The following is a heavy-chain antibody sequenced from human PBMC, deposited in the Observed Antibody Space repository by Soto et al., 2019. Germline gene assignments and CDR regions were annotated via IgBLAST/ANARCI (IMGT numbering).Heavy chain of an antibody. CDR1: GYAFTTYG. V-gene: IGHV1-18*01. CDR2: ISAHNGNT. CDR3: ARGRYGDY. D-gene: IGHD1-1*01. Sequence: QVHLVQSGAEVKKPGASVKVSCQGSGYAFTTYGITWVRQAPGQGLEWMGWISAHNGNTNYAQKRQGRVTVTRDTYTSTAYMELRSLRYDDTAVYYCARGRYGDYWGQGALVTVSS. J-gene: IGHJ4*02.